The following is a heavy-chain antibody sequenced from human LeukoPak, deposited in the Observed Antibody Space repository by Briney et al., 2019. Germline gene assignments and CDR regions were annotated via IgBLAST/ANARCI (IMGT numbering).Heavy chain of an antibody. CDR3: ARDWGLQYYYDSSGQTDY. CDR2: IQNNGGVK. V-gene: IGHV3-30*02. J-gene: IGHJ4*02. CDR1: GFTFNTYG. Sequence: GGSLRLSCAASGFTFNTYGMHWVRQAPGKGLEWVAFIQNNGGVKFYADSVNGRFTISRDNSKNTLYLQMNSLRAEDTAVYYCARDWGLQYYYDSSGQTDYWGQGTLVTVSS. D-gene: IGHD3-22*01.